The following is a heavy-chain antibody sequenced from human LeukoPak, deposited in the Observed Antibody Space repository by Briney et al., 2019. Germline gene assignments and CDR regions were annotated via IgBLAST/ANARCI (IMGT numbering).Heavy chain of an antibody. D-gene: IGHD3-22*01. Sequence: PGGSLRLSCAASGFTFSSSGMHWVRQAPGKGLEWVAVILYDGSNKYYADSVKGRFTISRDNSKNTLYLQMNSLRAGDTAVYYCAKDSYDRSGYYYYYFAYWGQGTQVTVSS. CDR2: ILYDGSNK. V-gene: IGHV3-30*18. CDR1: GFTFSSSG. J-gene: IGHJ4*02. CDR3: AKDSYDRSGYYYYYFAY.